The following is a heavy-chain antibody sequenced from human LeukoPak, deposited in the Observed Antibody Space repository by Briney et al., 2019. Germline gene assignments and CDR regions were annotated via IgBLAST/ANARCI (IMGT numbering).Heavy chain of an antibody. CDR2: ISSSSSYI. Sequence: GGSLRLSCAASGFTFSSYSMNWVRQAPGKGLEWVSSISSSSSYIYYADSVKGRFTISRDNAKNSLYLQMNSLRAEDTAVYYCARDPSGDTAMANFDYWGQGTLVTVSS. CDR1: GFTFSSYS. D-gene: IGHD5-18*01. J-gene: IGHJ4*02. CDR3: ARDPSGDTAMANFDY. V-gene: IGHV3-21*01.